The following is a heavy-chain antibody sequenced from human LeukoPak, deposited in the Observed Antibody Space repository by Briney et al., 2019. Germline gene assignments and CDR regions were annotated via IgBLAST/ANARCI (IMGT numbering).Heavy chain of an antibody. V-gene: IGHV3-23*01. J-gene: IGHJ4*02. CDR3: AKAVSHAGSCSGGSCYLYGD. CDR2: ISGGGGST. Sequence: GGSLRLSCAASGFTFSSYAMSWVRQAPGKGLEWVSAISGGGGSTYYADSVKGRFTISRDNSKNTLYLRMSSLRAEDTAVYYCAKAVSHAGSCSGGSCYLYGDWGQGTLVTVSS. CDR1: GFTFSSYA. D-gene: IGHD2-15*01.